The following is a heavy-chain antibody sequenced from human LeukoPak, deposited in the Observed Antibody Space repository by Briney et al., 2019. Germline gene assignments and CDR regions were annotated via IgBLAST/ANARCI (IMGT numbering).Heavy chain of an antibody. V-gene: IGHV4-59*08. J-gene: IGHJ3*02. Sequence: SETLSLTCTVSGGSISSYYWSWIRQPPGKGLEWIGYIYYSGSTNYNPSLKSRVTMSVDTSKNQFSLRLKSVTAADTAVYYCARREERYDILTGYPRRDAFDIWGQGTMVTVSS. D-gene: IGHD3-9*01. CDR1: GGSISSYY. CDR3: ARREERYDILTGYPRRDAFDI. CDR2: IYYSGST.